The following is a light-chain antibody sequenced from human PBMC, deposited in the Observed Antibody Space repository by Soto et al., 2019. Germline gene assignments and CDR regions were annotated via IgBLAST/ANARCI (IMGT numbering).Light chain of an antibody. CDR1: SSDVGAYDF. V-gene: IGLV2-14*01. CDR3: SSYTSSSSLM. J-gene: IGLJ7*01. CDR2: DVT. Sequence: QSALTQPASVSGSPGQSITISCTGTSSDVGAYDFVSWYQHSPGKAPKLVTFDVTHRPPGISDRFSGSKSANTASLTISGLQAADEAFYYCSSYTSSSSLMFGGGTQLTVL.